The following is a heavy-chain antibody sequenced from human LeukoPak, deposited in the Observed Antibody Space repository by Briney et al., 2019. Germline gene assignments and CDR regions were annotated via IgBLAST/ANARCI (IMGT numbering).Heavy chain of an antibody. CDR3: ARVGVGDFWSGYYTDYYYYYMDV. CDR1: GGSISSSNW. D-gene: IGHD3-3*01. V-gene: IGHV4-4*02. J-gene: IGHJ6*03. Sequence: SETLSLTCAVSGGSISSSNWWSWVRQPPGKGLEWIGEIYHSGSTNYNPPLKSRVTISVDKSKNQFSLKLSSVTAADTAVYYCARVGVGDFWSGYYTDYYYYYMDVWGKGTTVTVSS. CDR2: IYHSGST.